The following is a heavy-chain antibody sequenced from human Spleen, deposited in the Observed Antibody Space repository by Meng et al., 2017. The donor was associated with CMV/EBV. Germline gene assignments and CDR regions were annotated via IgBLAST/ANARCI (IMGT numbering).Heavy chain of an antibody. CDR2: ISGSGGST. Sequence: GGSLRLSCAASGFTFSSYAMGWVRQAPGKGLEWVSAISGSGGSTYCADSVKGRFTISRDNSKNTLYLQMNSLRAEDTAVYYCAKDLLAYCGGDCYDNWFDPWGQGTLVTVSS. CDR1: GFTFSSYA. CDR3: AKDLLAYCGGDCYDNWFDP. D-gene: IGHD2-21*01. V-gene: IGHV3-23*01. J-gene: IGHJ5*02.